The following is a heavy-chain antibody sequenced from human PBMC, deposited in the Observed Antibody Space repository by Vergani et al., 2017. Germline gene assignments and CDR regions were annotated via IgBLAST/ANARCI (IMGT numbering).Heavy chain of an antibody. J-gene: IGHJ5*02. CDR2: IWYDGSNK. Sequence: QVQLVESGGGVVQPGRSLRLSCAASGFTFSSYGMHWVRQAPGKGLEWVAVIWYDGSNKYYADSVKGRFTISRDNSKNTLYLQMNSLRAEDTAVYYCARELYDFWSGYGEDNWFDPWGQGTLVTVSS. D-gene: IGHD3-3*01. CDR1: GFTFSSYG. V-gene: IGHV3-33*01. CDR3: ARELYDFWSGYGEDNWFDP.